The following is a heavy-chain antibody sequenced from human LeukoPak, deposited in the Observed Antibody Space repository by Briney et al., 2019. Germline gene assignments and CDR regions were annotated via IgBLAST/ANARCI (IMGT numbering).Heavy chain of an antibody. CDR2: ISAYNGTT. CDR1: RYIVTRFG. D-gene: IGHD6-19*01. V-gene: IGHV1-18*01. CDR3: ARDGAGYYGMDV. Sequence: GASVKASCKAARYIVTRFGISWVGQSAGQEVEGMGWISAYNGTTKYAQTLQGRLTLTTDTSTSTAYMELRSLRSDDTAVYYCARDGAGYYGMDVWGQGTTVTVSS. J-gene: IGHJ6*02.